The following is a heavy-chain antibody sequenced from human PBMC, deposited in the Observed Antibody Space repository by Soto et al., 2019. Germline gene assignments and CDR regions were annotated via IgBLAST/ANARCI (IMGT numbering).Heavy chain of an antibody. CDR1: GGSFNSFH. V-gene: IGHV1-69*04. D-gene: IGHD3-10*01. J-gene: IGHJ3*02. CDR2: IIPMLDRT. CDR3: AREDTASASGSRDAFDI. Sequence: ASVKVSCKSSGGSFNSFHFNWVRQAPGQGLEWMGRIIPMLDRTQYAQMFQGRVTITADKSTSTAYMEMSGLGSEDTAVYYCAREDTASASGSRDAFDIWGQGPMVTVSS.